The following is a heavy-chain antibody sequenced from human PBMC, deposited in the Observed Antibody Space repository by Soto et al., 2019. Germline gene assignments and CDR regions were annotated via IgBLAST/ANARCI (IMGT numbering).Heavy chain of an antibody. V-gene: IGHV2-5*02. Sequence: QITLKESGPTLVKPTQTLTLTCTFSGFSLSTSGVGVGWIRQPPGKALEWLALIYWDDDKRYSPSLKRRLTITKDTSKNQVVLTMTNIDPVDTATYYCAHTLPPWGGMDVWGQGPTVTVSS. D-gene: IGHD7-27*01. CDR1: GFSLSTSGVG. J-gene: IGHJ6*02. CDR2: IYWDDDK. CDR3: AHTLPPWGGMDV.